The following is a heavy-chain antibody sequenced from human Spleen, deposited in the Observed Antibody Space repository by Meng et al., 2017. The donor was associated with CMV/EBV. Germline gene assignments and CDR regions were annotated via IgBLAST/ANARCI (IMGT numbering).Heavy chain of an antibody. CDR3: ARGPQYYYDSSGYYVDY. Sequence: GGSFSGYYWGWIRQPPGKGLEWIGEINHSGSTNYNPSLKSRVTISVDTSKNQFSLKLSSVTAADTAVYYCARGPQYYYDSSGYYVDYWGQGTLVTVSS. D-gene: IGHD3-22*01. V-gene: IGHV4-34*01. J-gene: IGHJ4*02. CDR1: GGSFSGYY. CDR2: INHSGST.